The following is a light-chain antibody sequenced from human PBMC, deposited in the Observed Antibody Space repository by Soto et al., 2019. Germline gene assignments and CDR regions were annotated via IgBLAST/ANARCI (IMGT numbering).Light chain of an antibody. CDR1: QSVGSN. CDR2: GAS. V-gene: IGKV3-15*01. CDR3: NQRQSWPRT. Sequence: EIVMTQSPATLSVSPGERVTLSCRARQSVGSNLAWYQQKPGQAPRLLIYGASTRATGIQARFSGSGSETEFTLTIRSLQAEDSAIYYCNQRQSWPRTFGQGTKVDIK. J-gene: IGKJ1*01.